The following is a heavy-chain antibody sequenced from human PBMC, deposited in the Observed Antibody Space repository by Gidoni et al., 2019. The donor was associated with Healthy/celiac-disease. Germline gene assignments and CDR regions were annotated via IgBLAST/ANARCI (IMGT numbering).Heavy chain of an antibody. D-gene: IGHD3-9*01. CDR2: INHSGST. J-gene: IGHJ5*02. CDR1: GGSFSGYY. V-gene: IGHV4-34*01. Sequence: VQLQQWGAGLLKPSETLSLTCAVYGGSFSGYYWSWIRQPPGKGLEWIGEINHSGSTNYNPSLKSRVTISVDTSKNQFSLKLSSVTAADTAVYYCAVGLAIRWCDPWGQGTLVTVSS. CDR3: AVGLAIRWCDP.